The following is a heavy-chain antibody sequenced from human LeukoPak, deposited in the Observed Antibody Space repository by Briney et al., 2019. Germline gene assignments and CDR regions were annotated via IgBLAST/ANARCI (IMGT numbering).Heavy chain of an antibody. D-gene: IGHD6-6*01. V-gene: IGHV1-18*01. CDR2: RSIYNGNT. J-gene: IGHJ4*02. Sequence: ASVKLSCKASGYDFINYGISWLRQAPGQGLEWMGWRSIYNGNTNYKLQGRVTMTIDTSTSTAYMEVRSLRSDDTAVYYCGRGGPFPSGSSSREYYLDYWGQGTLVIVSS. CDR1: GYDFINYG. CDR3: GRGGPFPSGSSSREYYLDY.